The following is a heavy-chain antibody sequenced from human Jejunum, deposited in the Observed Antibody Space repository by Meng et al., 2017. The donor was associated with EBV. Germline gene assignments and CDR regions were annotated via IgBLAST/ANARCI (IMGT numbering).Heavy chain of an antibody. CDR2: IYYSGNT. J-gene: IGHJ4*02. CDR1: GGSVSTASYY. D-gene: IGHD3-22*01. CDR3: ARVVDYYERSGYPDF. Sequence: QVDLQAVGPGWGKPSETLSLTCTVSGGSVSTASYYWSWIRQSPGKGLEWIGYIYYSGNTNYNPSLKSRATITVDTSKNQFSLKLSSVTAADTAVYYCARVVDYYERSGYPDFWGQGTLVTVSS. V-gene: IGHV4-61*01.